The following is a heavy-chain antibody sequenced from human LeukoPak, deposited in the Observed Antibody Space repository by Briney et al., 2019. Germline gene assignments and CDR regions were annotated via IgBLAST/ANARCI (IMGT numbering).Heavy chain of an antibody. CDR2: INSDGSST. J-gene: IGHJ4*02. V-gene: IGHV3-74*01. D-gene: IGHD4-17*01. Sequence: PGGSLRLSCAASGFTFDDYAMHWVRQAPGKGLVWVSRINSDGSSTSYADSVKGRFTISRDNAKNTLYLQMNSLRAEDTAVYYCASGGVGYGDYNYYFDYWGQGTLVTVSS. CDR1: GFTFDDYA. CDR3: ASGGVGYGDYNYYFDY.